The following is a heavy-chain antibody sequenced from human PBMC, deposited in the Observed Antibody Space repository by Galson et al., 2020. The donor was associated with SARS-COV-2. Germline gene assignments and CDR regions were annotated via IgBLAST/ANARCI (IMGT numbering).Heavy chain of an antibody. Sequence: GESLKISCAASGFTFSSYAMHWVRQAPGKGLEWVAVISYDGSNKYYADSVKGRFTISRDNSKNTLYLQMNSLRAEDTAVYYCARDFPSRGQLWFGELWVYGMDVWGQGTTVTVSS. CDR1: GFTFSSYA. J-gene: IGHJ6*02. V-gene: IGHV3-30-3*01. CDR3: ARDFPSRGQLWFGELWVYGMDV. D-gene: IGHD3-10*01. CDR2: ISYDGSNK.